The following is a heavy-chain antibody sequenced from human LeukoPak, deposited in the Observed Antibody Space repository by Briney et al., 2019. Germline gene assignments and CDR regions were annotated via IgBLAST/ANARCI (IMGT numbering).Heavy chain of an antibody. Sequence: WMNPNSGNTGYAQKFQGRVTMTRNTSISTAYMELSSLRSEDTAVYYCARITMVRGVPGEDYWGQGTLVTVSS. D-gene: IGHD3-10*01. CDR3: ARITMVRGVPGEDY. V-gene: IGHV1-8*01. J-gene: IGHJ4*02. CDR2: MNPNSGNT.